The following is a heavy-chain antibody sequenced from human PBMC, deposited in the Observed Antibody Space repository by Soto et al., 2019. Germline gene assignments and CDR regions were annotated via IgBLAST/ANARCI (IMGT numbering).Heavy chain of an antibody. Sequence: EVQLVESGGGLVQPGRSLRLSCAASGFTFDDYAMHWVRQAPGKGLEWVSGISWNSGSIGYADSVKGRFTISRDNAKNSLYLRMNSLSAEDMGLYYCAKDWKRFGGVANYFAFCGQGTLVTVSS. V-gene: IGHV3-9*03. CDR2: ISWNSGSI. CDR1: GFTFDDYA. CDR3: AKDWKRFGGVANYFAF. J-gene: IGHJ4*02. D-gene: IGHD3-3*01.